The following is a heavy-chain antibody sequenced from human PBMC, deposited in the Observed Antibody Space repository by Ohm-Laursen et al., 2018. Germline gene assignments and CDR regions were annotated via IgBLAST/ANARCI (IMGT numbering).Heavy chain of an antibody. CDR3: ARERTRGVRPLDY. CDR2: IWYDGSNK. Sequence: SLRLSCAASGFDFAIYGMHWVRQAPGKGLEWVAVIWYDGSNKYYADSVKGRFTISRDNSKDTLYLQMNSLRAEDTAVYYCARERTRGVRPLDYWGQGTLVTVSS. J-gene: IGHJ4*02. V-gene: IGHV3-33*01. CDR1: GFDFAIYG. D-gene: IGHD1-7*01.